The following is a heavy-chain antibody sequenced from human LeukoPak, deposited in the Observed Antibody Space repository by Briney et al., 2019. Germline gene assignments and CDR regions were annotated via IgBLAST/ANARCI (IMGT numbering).Heavy chain of an antibody. Sequence: SETLSLTCTVSGGSISSSSYYWGWIRQPPGKGLEWIGSIYYSGSTYYNPSLKSRVPISVDTSKNQFSLKLSSVTAADTAVYYCARLGDYVWGSYRNINDAFDIWGQGTMVAVSS. CDR1: GGSISSSSYY. J-gene: IGHJ3*02. CDR2: IYYSGST. V-gene: IGHV4-39*01. D-gene: IGHD3-16*02. CDR3: ARLGDYVWGSYRNINDAFDI.